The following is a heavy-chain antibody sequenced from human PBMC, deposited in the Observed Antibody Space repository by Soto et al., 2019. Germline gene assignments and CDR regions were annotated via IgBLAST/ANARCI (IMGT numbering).Heavy chain of an antibody. CDR1: GGSISSYY. Sequence: QVQLQESGPGLVKPSETLSLTCTVSGGSISSYYWSWIRQPAGQGLEWIGRIYTSGSTNYNPSLKSRVAMSVDTSKNQFSLKLSSVTAADTAVYYCARDRCQYGTKAPQWFDPWGQGTLVTVSS. D-gene: IGHD2-8*01. V-gene: IGHV4-4*07. CDR3: ARDRCQYGTKAPQWFDP. CDR2: IYTSGST. J-gene: IGHJ5*02.